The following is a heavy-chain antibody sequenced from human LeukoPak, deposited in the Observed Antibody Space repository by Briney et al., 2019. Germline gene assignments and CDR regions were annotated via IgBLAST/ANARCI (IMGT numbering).Heavy chain of an antibody. CDR2: ISSSSSTT. CDR1: GFTFSSYS. CDR3: ASFSYDYTTDPDY. J-gene: IGHJ4*02. D-gene: IGHD4-11*01. Sequence: GGSLRLSCAASGFTFSSYSMNWVRQAPGKGLEWVSYISSSSSTTYYADSVKGRFTISRDNAKNSLYLQMNSLRAEDTAVYYCASFSYDYTTDPDYWGQGTLVTVSS. V-gene: IGHV3-48*01.